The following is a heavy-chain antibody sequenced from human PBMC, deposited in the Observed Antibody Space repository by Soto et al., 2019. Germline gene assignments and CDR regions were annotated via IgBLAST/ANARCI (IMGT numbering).Heavy chain of an antibody. CDR2: ISTYNGNT. V-gene: IGHV1-18*01. CDR1: GYTFTING. J-gene: IGHJ4*02. D-gene: IGHD4-17*01. CDR3: ARDGYGDYGY. Sequence: QVQLVQSGAEVKKPGTSVKVSCKASGYTFTINGISWVRQAPGQGLEWMGWISTYNGNTNYAQKLQGRVTMTIHTSTSIAYMELRDLRSDETAVYYCARDGYGDYGYWGQGSLVTVSS.